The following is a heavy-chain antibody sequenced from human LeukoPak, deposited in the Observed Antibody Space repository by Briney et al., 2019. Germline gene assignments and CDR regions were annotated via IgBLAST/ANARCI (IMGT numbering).Heavy chain of an antibody. D-gene: IGHD3-10*01. CDR1: GGSISSGSYY. CDR2: IYTSGGT. Sequence: SETLSLTCTVSGGSISSGSYYWSWIRQPAGKGLEWIGHIYTSGGTNYNPSLKSRVTISVDTSKNQFSLKLTSVTAADTAVYYCVRDLEGKLDYWGQGTLVTVSS. J-gene: IGHJ4*02. V-gene: IGHV4-61*09. CDR3: VRDLEGKLDY.